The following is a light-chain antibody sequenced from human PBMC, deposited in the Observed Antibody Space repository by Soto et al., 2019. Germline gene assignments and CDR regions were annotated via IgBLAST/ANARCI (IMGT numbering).Light chain of an antibody. CDR3: EQYHEWPIT. V-gene: IGKV3D-15*01. J-gene: IGKJ4*01. Sequence: ETVMTQSPGTLSVSPGERATLSCRASQSVSSNLAWYQQKPGQAPRLLIYDASARATGIPARFSGSGSGTEFTLTISSLQSEDFAVYYCEQYHEWPITFGGGTEVEIK. CDR2: DAS. CDR1: QSVSSN.